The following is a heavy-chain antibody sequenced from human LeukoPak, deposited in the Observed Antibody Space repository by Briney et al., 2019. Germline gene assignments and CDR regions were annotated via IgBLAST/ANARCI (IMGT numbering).Heavy chain of an antibody. Sequence: ASVKVSCKASGYTFTSYDINWVRQATGQGLEWMGWMNPNSGNTGYAQKFQGRVTMTWNTSIGTAYMELSSLRSEDTAVYYCARGRGLTYYYDSSGYYYAYWGQGTLVTVSS. CDR3: ARGRGLTYYYDSSGYYYAY. V-gene: IGHV1-8*01. CDR2: MNPNSGNT. CDR1: GYTFTSYD. J-gene: IGHJ4*02. D-gene: IGHD3-22*01.